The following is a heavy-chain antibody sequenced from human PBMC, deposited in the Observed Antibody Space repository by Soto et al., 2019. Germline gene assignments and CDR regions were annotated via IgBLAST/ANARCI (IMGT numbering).Heavy chain of an antibody. J-gene: IGHJ4*02. V-gene: IGHV4-34*01. CDR3: ARGRTLITGTSFDY. D-gene: IGHD1-20*01. CDR1: GGSFRGYY. CDR2: INHSGST. Sequence: LEILSLTGAVYGGSFRGYYWTWIRQPPGKGLEWMGEINHSGSTNYKPCLTSRVTISVDTSKNQLSLKMSSVTAADTAVYYCARGRTLITGTSFDYWGQGTLVTSPQ.